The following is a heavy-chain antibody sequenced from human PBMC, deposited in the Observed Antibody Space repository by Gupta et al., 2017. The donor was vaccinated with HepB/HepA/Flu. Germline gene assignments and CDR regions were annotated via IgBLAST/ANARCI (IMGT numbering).Heavy chain of an antibody. CDR3: AMVRSQRLYYYYYGMDV. CDR1: GYTFTSYD. D-gene: IGHD6-25*01. Sequence: QVQLVQSGAEVKKPGASVKVSCKASGYTFTSYDINWVRQATGQGLEWMGWMNPKSGNTGYAQKFQGRVTMTRNTSISTAYMERSSLRAEDTAVYYCAMVRSQRLYYYYYGMDVWGQGTTVTVSS. CDR2: MNPKSGNT. V-gene: IGHV1-8*01. J-gene: IGHJ6*02.